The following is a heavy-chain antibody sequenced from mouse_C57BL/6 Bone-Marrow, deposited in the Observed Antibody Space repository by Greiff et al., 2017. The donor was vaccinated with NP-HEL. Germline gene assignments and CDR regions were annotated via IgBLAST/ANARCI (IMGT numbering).Heavy chain of an antibody. CDR2: IYPGDGDT. V-gene: IGHV1-80*01. J-gene: IGHJ3*01. Sequence: LVESGAELVKPGASVKISCKASGYAFSSYWMNWVKQRPGKGLEWIGQIYPGDGDTNYNGKFKGKATLTADKSSSTAYMQLSSLTSEDSAVYFCARGIYYDYDGGFADWGQGTLVTVSA. D-gene: IGHD2-4*01. CDR1: GYAFSSYW. CDR3: ARGIYYDYDGGFAD.